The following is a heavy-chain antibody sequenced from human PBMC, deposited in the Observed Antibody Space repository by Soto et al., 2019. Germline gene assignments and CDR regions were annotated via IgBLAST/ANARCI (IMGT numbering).Heavy chain of an antibody. V-gene: IGHV4-59*12. Sequence: SETLSLTCTVSGGSISSYYWIWIRQPPGKGLEWIGYIYYSGSTNYNPSLKSRVTISVDTSKNQFSLKLSSVTAADTAVYYCARGSRYNWNLSQSNYYGMEVWGQGTTVTVSS. CDR1: GGSISSYY. CDR3: ARGSRYNWNLSQSNYYGMEV. D-gene: IGHD1-20*01. J-gene: IGHJ6*02. CDR2: IYYSGST.